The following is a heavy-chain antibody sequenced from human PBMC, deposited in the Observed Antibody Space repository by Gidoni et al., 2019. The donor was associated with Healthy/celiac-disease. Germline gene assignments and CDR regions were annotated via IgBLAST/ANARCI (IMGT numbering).Heavy chain of an antibody. CDR1: GFTFSSYW. J-gene: IGHJ5*02. Sequence: EVQLVESGGGLVQPGGSLRLSCAASGFTFSSYWMSWVRQAPGKGLEWVANIKQDGSEKYYVDSVKGRFTISRDNAKNSLYLQMNSLRAEDTAVYYCAREVSGDYSSSWRRENWFDPWGQGTLVTVSS. D-gene: IGHD6-13*01. CDR3: AREVSGDYSSSWRRENWFDP. CDR2: IKQDGSEK. V-gene: IGHV3-7*01.